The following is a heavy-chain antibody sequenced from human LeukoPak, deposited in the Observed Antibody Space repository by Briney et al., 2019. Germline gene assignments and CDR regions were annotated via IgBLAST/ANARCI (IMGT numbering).Heavy chain of an antibody. V-gene: IGHV4-39*01. Sequence: SETLSLTCTVSGGSISSSSYYWGWIRQPPGKGLEWIGSIYYSGSTYYNPSLKSRVTISVDTSKNQFSLKLSSVTAADTAVYYCASSSSYYYYCYMDVWGKGTTVTVSS. CDR2: IYYSGST. J-gene: IGHJ6*03. CDR1: GGSISSSSYY. CDR3: ASSSSYYYYCYMDV. D-gene: IGHD6-6*01.